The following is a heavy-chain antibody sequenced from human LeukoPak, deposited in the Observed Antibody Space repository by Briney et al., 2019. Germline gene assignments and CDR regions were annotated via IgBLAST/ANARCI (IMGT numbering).Heavy chain of an antibody. CDR3: AKGYDILTGLVDDGFDI. D-gene: IGHD3-9*01. Sequence: SGGSLRLSCAASGFTFDDYAMHWVRQAPGKGLEWVSGISWGSGDIGYADSVKGRFTISRDNAQNSLYLQMNGLRAEDTALYYCAKGYDILTGLVDDGFDIWGQGTMVTVSS. J-gene: IGHJ3*02. CDR1: GFTFDDYA. CDR2: ISWGSGDI. V-gene: IGHV3-9*01.